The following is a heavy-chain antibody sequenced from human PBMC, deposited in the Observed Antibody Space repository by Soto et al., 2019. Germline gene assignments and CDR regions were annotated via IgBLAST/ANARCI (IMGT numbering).Heavy chain of an antibody. D-gene: IGHD2-15*01. CDR3: AADPGGVVAATF. J-gene: IGHJ4*02. CDR1: GFTFTSSA. CDR2: IVVGSGNT. Sequence: QMQLVQSGPEVKKPGTSVKVSCKASGFTFTSSAVQWVRQARGQRLEWIGWIVVGSGNTNYAQKFQERVTITRDMSTSTAYMELSSLRSEDTAVYYCAADPGGVVAATFWGQGTLVTVSS. V-gene: IGHV1-58*01.